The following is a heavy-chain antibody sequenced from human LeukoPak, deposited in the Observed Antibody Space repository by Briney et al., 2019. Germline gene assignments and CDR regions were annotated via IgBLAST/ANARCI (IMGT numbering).Heavy chain of an antibody. V-gene: IGHV4-39*01. J-gene: IGHJ5*02. Sequence: SETLSLTCTVSGGSISSSSYYWVWLRQPPGKGLEWIGNIYFSGNTYYNPSFESRVTIFVDTSKNQFSLKLSSVTAADTALYYCARYSSSSGWFDPWGQGTLVTVSS. D-gene: IGHD6-6*01. CDR2: IYFSGNT. CDR1: GGSISSSSYY. CDR3: ARYSSSSGWFDP.